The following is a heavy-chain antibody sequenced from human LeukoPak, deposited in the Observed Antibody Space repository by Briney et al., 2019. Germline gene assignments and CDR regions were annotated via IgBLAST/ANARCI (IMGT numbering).Heavy chain of an antibody. J-gene: IGHJ6*02. CDR3: AREERRGYNYGSVYYYYAMDV. V-gene: IGHV3-11*01. CDR2: ISSSGTTI. Sequence: GGSLRLSCAASGFTFGDYCMSWIRQAPGKGLEWVSYISSSGTTIYYADSVRGRLTISRDNAKNSLYLHMDSLRADDTAVYYCAREERRGYNYGSVYYYYAMDVWGQGTTVTVSS. D-gene: IGHD5-18*01. CDR1: GFTFGDYC.